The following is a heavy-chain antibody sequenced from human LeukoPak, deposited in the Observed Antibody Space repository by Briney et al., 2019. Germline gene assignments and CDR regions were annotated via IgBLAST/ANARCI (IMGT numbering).Heavy chain of an antibody. J-gene: IGHJ4*02. CDR3: ARVATAGDYGLMNF. CDR2: IYYDGTT. D-gene: IGHD2-21*02. CDR1: GGSIGSRSYY. V-gene: IGHV4-39*07. Sequence: SETLSLTCTVSGGSIGSRSYYWGWIRQPPGKGMEWIGSIYYDGTTYYNPSLKSQFTMSVDTSKNQFSLKVISVTAADTAVYYCARVATAGDYGLMNFWGQGILVTVSS.